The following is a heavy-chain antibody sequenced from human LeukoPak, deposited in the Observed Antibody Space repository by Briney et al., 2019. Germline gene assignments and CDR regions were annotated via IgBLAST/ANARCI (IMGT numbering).Heavy chain of an antibody. CDR3: ARDDYYDSSGYYDY. CDR2: ISAYNGNT. V-gene: IGHV1-18*01. D-gene: IGHD3-22*01. J-gene: IGHJ4*02. Sequence: GASVKVSCKASGYTFTSYGISWVRQAPGQGLEWMGWISAYNGNTNYAQKLQGRVTMTTDTSTSTAYMELRSLRSDDTAVYYCARDDYYDSSGYYDYWGQGTLVTVPS. CDR1: GYTFTSYG.